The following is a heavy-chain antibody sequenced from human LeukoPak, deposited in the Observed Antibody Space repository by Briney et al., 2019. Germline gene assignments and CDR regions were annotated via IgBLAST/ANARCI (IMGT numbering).Heavy chain of an antibody. CDR1: GFTLRNSW. CDR3: ARRSSGWCVDY. CDR2: IYPGDSDT. V-gene: IGHV5-51*01. J-gene: IGHJ4*02. D-gene: IGHD6-19*01. Sequence: GESLKISCKGSGFTLRNSWIAWVRQMPGKGLEWMGIIYPGDSDTRYSPSFQGQVTISADKSITTAYLQWSSLKASDTAMYYCARRSSGWCVDYWGQGTLVTVSS.